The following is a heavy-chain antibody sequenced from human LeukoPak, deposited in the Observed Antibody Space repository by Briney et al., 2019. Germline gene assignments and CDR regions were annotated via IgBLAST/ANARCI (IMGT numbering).Heavy chain of an antibody. J-gene: IGHJ4*02. D-gene: IGHD5-12*01. CDR2: ISWNSGSI. Sequence: PGGSLRLSCAASGFTFDDYAMHWARQAPGKGLEWVSGISWNSGSIGYADSVKGRFTISRDNAKDSLYLQMNSLRAEDTALYYCAKDKGIVATIPDYWGQGTLVTVSS. CDR3: AKDKGIVATIPDY. CDR1: GFTFDDYA. V-gene: IGHV3-9*01.